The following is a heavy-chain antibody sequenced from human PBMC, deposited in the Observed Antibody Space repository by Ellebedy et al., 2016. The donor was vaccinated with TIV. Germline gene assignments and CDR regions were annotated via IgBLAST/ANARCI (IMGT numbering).Heavy chain of an antibody. Sequence: GESLKISCAASGFTFSTYWMTWVRQAPGKGLEWVGNIRGDGKQKGQVDSLKRRFTISRDNSKNSLYLQKDSLRAEDTALYYCARYSGDPSCYLDLWGRGILVTVSS. CDR3: ARYSGDPSCYLDL. D-gene: IGHD1-14*01. CDR2: IRGDGKQK. V-gene: IGHV3-7*03. J-gene: IGHJ2*01. CDR1: GFTFSTYW.